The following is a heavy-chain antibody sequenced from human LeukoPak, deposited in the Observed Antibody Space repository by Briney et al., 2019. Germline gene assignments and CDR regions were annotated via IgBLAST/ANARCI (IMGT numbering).Heavy chain of an antibody. CDR3: ARGAAELLAAFDY. CDR1: GRSLSRINYF. D-gene: IGHD6-19*01. V-gene: IGHV4-39*06. CDR2: VYYSGGN. J-gene: IGHJ4*02. Sequence: KPSDPLSLTCTLSGRSLSRINYFGPSSPRAPGGGRLWIATVYYSGGNSYNPSLKRRVSISVDRSTNQFPLKQRSVTAADAAVYYCARGAAELLAAFDYWGQGTLVTVSS.